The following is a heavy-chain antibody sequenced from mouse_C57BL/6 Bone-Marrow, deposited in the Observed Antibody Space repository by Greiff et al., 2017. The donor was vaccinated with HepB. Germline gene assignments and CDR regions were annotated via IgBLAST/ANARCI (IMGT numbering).Heavy chain of an antibody. CDR1: GFTFSDYY. CDR2: ISNGGGST. J-gene: IGHJ2*01. V-gene: IGHV5-12*01. CDR3: ARHGDSGWDY. Sequence: DVMLVESGGGLVQPGGSLKLSCAASGFTFSDYYMYWVRQTPEKRLEWVAYISNGGGSTYYPDTVKGRFTISRDNAKNTLYLQMSRLKSEDTAMYYCARHGDSGWDYWGQGTTLTVSS. D-gene: IGHD2-13*01.